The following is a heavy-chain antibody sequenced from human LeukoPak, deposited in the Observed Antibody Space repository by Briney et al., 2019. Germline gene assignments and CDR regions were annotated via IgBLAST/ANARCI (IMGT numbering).Heavy chain of an antibody. CDR3: ARVGRYFDWLSPNWFDP. J-gene: IGHJ5*02. CDR2: ISAYNGNT. Sequence: ASVKVSCKASGYTFTSYGISWVRQAPGQGLEWMGWISAYNGNTTYAQKLQGRVTMTTDTSTSTAYMELRSLRSDDTAVYYCARVGRYFDWLSPNWFDPWGQGTLVTVSS. CDR1: GYTFTSYG. D-gene: IGHD3-9*01. V-gene: IGHV1-18*01.